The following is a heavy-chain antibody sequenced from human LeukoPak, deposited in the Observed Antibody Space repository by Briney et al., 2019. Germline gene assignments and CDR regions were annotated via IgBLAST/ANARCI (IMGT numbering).Heavy chain of an antibody. CDR1: GFTFSSFG. CDR2: IRNSGDTT. Sequence: GGSLRLSCAAFGFTFSSFGMSWVPQAAGKGAEWVASIRNSGDTTYHADSVKGRVTISRDNAKNSLYLPMNSLRAEDTAVYYCAELGIAMIGGVWGKGTTATISS. D-gene: IGHD3-10*02. V-gene: IGHV3-23*01. J-gene: IGHJ6*04. CDR3: AELGIAMIGGV.